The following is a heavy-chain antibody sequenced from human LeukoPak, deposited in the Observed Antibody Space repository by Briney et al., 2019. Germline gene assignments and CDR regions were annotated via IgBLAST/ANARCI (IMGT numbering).Heavy chain of an antibody. D-gene: IGHD6-13*01. V-gene: IGHV3-21*01. J-gene: IGHJ4*02. CDR2: ISSSSYI. CDR1: GFTFSSYG. Sequence: GGSLRLSCAASGFTFSSYGMHWVRQAPGKGLEWVSSISSSSYIYYADSVKGRFTISRDNAKNSLYLQMNSLRAEDTAVYYCARDPRGIAAAGTGYYFDYWGQGTLVTVSS. CDR3: ARDPRGIAAAGTGYYFDY.